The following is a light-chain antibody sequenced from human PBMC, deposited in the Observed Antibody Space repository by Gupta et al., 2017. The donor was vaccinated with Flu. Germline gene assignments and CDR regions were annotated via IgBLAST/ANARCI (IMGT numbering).Light chain of an antibody. CDR3: SSYTRSTTSIIAWV. CDR1: SIDLGGYNR. V-gene: IGLV2-14*01. CDR2: EVS. Sequence: QSALTQPASVSGSLGQSITISCTGTSIDLGGYNRVSWYQQHPGKAPKLIIYEVSNRPSGLSDRFSGSRSGNTASLTISGLQADDEADYYCSSYTRSTTSIIAWVFGGGTRLTVL. J-gene: IGLJ3*02.